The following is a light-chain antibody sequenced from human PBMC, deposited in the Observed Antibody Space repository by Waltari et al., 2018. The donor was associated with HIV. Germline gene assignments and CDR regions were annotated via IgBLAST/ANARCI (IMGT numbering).Light chain of an antibody. CDR2: DVT. Sequence: QSALTQPPSPSGSPGQSVTLPCTGTSSDVGAYNSVSWFQQHPGKAPKLMIYDVTKRPSGVPDRFSGSKSGNTASLTVSGLQAEDEADYYCASHAGSKDVFGGGTRLTVL. J-gene: IGLJ2*01. CDR1: SSDVGAYNS. V-gene: IGLV2-8*01. CDR3: ASHAGSKDV.